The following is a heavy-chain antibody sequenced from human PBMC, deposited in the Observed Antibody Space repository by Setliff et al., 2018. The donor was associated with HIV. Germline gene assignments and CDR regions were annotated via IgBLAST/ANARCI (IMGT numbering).Heavy chain of an antibody. CDR1: GYTFSDYY. D-gene: IGHD7-27*01. Sequence: ASVKVSCKASGYTFSDYYMYWVRQAPGQGLEWMGWINPKSGATNYAQKFQGRVTMTRDTSVSTAYMELSRLRSDDTALYYCARDDHWGWDCWGQGTLVTVSS. CDR2: INPKSGAT. CDR3: ARDDHWGWDC. V-gene: IGHV1-2*02. J-gene: IGHJ4*02.